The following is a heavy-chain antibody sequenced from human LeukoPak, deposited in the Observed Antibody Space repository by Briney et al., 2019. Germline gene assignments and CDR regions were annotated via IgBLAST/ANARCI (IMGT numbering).Heavy chain of an antibody. V-gene: IGHV3-43D*03. CDR2: ISWDGGST. CDR1: GFTFDDYA. Sequence: PGRSLRLSCAASGFTFDDYAMHWVRQAPGKGLEWVSLISWDGGSTYYADSVKGRFTISRDNSKNSLYLQMNSLRAEDTALYYCAKDYSSSWYQGGYFDYWGQGTLVTVSS. D-gene: IGHD6-13*01. CDR3: AKDYSSSWYQGGYFDY. J-gene: IGHJ4*02.